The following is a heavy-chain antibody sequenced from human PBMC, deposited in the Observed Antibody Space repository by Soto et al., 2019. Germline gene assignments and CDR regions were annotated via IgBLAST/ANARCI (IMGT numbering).Heavy chain of an antibody. CDR1: GFTVSNNY. J-gene: IGHJ4*02. CDR3: AKRGTTGTTSLWY. Sequence: EVQLVESGGGLVQPGGSLRLSCAASGFTVSNNYMCWVRQAPGKGLEWVSLIYSGGVTHYADSVRGRFTISRDNSRNTLYLQMNSLRADDTAVYYCAKRGTTGTTSLWYWCQGTLVTVSS. CDR2: IYSGGVT. V-gene: IGHV3-66*01. D-gene: IGHD4-17*01.